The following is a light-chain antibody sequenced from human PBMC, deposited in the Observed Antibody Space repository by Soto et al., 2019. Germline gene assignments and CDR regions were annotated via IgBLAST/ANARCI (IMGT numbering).Light chain of an antibody. CDR2: SDN. Sequence: QSVLTQPPSASGTPGQRVTISCSGSSSNIGSNTVNWYQQLPGTAPKLLIHSDNQRPSGVPDRFSGSKSGTSASLAISGLQSEDEADYHCAAWDDSLSGWVFGGGTKVTVL. CDR1: SSNIGSNT. CDR3: AAWDDSLSGWV. V-gene: IGLV1-44*01. J-gene: IGLJ3*02.